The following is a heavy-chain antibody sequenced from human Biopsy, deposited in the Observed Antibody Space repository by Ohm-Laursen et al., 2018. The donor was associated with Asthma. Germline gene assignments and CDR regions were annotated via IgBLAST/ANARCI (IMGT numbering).Heavy chain of an antibody. J-gene: IGHJ4*02. CDR3: STTRLWFGQSPYYFDY. V-gene: IGHV3-15*01. CDR1: GFTFSNAW. D-gene: IGHD3-10*01. Sequence: SLRLSCAASGFTFSNAWMSWVRQAPGKGLEWLGRIKSTNEGGTTDYAAAVKGRLTISRDDSQNTLYLQMSSLTTEDTAVYFCSTTRLWFGQSPYYFDYWGQGSLVTVSS. CDR2: IKSTNEGGTT.